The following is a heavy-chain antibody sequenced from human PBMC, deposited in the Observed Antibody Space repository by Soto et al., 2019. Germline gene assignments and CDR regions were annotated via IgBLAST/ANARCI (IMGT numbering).Heavy chain of an antibody. J-gene: IGHJ4*02. CDR3: AKRPLTAAGFDY. V-gene: IGHV3-23*01. CDR1: GFTFSNYA. D-gene: IGHD6-13*01. CDR2: ITGSGGGT. Sequence: EVQLLESGGGLVQPGGSLRLSCAASGFTFSNYAMTWVRQAPGKGLEWVSVITGSGGGTYFVDSVKGRFTISRDNTKKTVYLQLNSLRADDTAVYYCAKRPLTAAGFDYWGQGTLVTVSS.